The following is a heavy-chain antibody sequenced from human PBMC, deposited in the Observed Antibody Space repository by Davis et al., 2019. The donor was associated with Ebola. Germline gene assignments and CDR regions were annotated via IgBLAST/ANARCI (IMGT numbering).Heavy chain of an antibody. CDR3: ARDGYSYESGAYYYYGMDV. Sequence: GESLKISCAASGFTFSSYSMNWVRQAPGKGLEWVSSISSSSSYIYYADSVKGRFTISRDNAKNSLYLQMNSLRAEDTAVYYCARDGYSYESGAYYYYGMDVWGQGTTVTVSS. J-gene: IGHJ6*02. CDR2: ISSSSSYI. CDR1: GFTFSSYS. V-gene: IGHV3-21*01. D-gene: IGHD5-18*01.